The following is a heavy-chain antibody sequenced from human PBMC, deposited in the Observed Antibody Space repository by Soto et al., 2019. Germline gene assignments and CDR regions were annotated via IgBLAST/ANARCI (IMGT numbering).Heavy chain of an antibody. CDR2: IYHSGST. V-gene: IGHV4-30-2*01. CDR3: ARWGMYRPRFAP. J-gene: IGHJ5*02. Sequence: SETLSLTCAVSGGSISSGGYSWSWIRQPPGKGLEWIGYIYHSGSTYYNPSLKSRVTISVDRSKNQFSLKLSSVTAADTAVYYCARWGMYRPRFAPWGQGTRVTVSS. CDR1: GGSISSGGYS. D-gene: IGHD3-16*02.